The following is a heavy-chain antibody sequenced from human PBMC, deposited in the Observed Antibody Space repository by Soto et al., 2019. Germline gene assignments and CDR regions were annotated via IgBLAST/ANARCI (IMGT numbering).Heavy chain of an antibody. Sequence: GGSLRLSCAASGFTFSSYDMSWVRQAPGKGLEWVSAIVGSGVNTYYADSVKGRFTISRDNAKNSLYLQMNSLRAEDTAVYYCARDRFEWLLYSSGGMDVWGQGTTVTVSS. V-gene: IGHV3-23*01. CDR3: ARDRFEWLLYSSGGMDV. CDR2: IVGSGVNT. J-gene: IGHJ6*02. D-gene: IGHD3-3*01. CDR1: GFTFSSYD.